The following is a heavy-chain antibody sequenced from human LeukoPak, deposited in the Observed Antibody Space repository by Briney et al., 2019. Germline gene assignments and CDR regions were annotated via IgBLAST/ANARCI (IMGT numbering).Heavy chain of an antibody. Sequence: QTGGSLRLSCLASGFTFSCYAIHWVRQAPGKGLEWVAVISNDGSNKLYADSVKGRFTISRDNSKNTVYLQMNSLRPEDTALYYCARDVVEDSIAAAGAGRFDYWGQGTLVTVSS. CDR2: ISNDGSNK. CDR3: ARDVVEDSIAAAGAGRFDY. J-gene: IGHJ4*02. CDR1: GFTFSCYA. D-gene: IGHD6-13*01. V-gene: IGHV3-30-3*01.